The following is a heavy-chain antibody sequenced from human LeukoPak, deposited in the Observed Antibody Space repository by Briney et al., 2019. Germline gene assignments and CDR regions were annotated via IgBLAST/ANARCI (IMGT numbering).Heavy chain of an antibody. D-gene: IGHD3-22*01. Sequence: GGSLRLSCAASGFTFRAYGMHWVRQSPGKGLEWLAFISNDGRNKYYEDSVKGRFTISRDNSRDTLYLQMNSLRAEDTAVYYCARESNYYDTNGKKYYYMDVWGEGTTVTISS. J-gene: IGHJ6*03. CDR2: ISNDGRNK. CDR1: GFTFRAYG. CDR3: ARESNYYDTNGKKYYYMDV. V-gene: IGHV3-30*03.